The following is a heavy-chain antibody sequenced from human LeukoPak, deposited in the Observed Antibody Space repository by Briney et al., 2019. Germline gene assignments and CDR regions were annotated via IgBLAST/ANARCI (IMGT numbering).Heavy chain of an antibody. J-gene: IGHJ3*02. CDR3: ARDGGYGVNAAFDI. Sequence: GGSLRLSCAASGFTFSSFSMNWVRQAPGKGLEWISYISSRSSAIYYADSVKGRFTISRDNAKNSLYLRMNSLRDEDTAVYYCARDGGYGVNAAFDIWGQGTMVTVSS. CDR2: ISSRSSAI. CDR1: GFTFSSFS. V-gene: IGHV3-48*02. D-gene: IGHD4-23*01.